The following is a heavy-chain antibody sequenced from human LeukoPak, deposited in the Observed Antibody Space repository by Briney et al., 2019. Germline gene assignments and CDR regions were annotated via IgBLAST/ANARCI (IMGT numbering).Heavy chain of an antibody. CDR2: TYYRSKWSN. CDR1: GDSVSNKDAA. Sequence: SQTLSLTCAISGDSVSNKDAAWDWIRQSPSRGLEWLGRTYYRSKWSNDYAVSVKSRITINPDTSKNQFSLQLKSVTPDDTAVYYCARQSPGYADYWGQGSRVTVSS. D-gene: IGHD2-15*01. J-gene: IGHJ4*02. V-gene: IGHV6-1*01. CDR3: ARQSPGYADY.